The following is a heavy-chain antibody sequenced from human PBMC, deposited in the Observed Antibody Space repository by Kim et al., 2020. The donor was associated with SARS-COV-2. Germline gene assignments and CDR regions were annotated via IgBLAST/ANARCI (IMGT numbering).Heavy chain of an antibody. CDR1: GFTFSTYG. Sequence: GGSLRLSCAASGFTFSTYGMHWVRQAPGKGLDWVALISYDGSDKYYADSVKGRFIISRDNSENTLYLQMNSLTAEDTAVYSCAKGLLRGVNFYYYGMDVWGQGTAVTVSS. D-gene: IGHD3-10*01. CDR2: ISYDGSDK. CDR3: AKGLLRGVNFYYYGMDV. J-gene: IGHJ6*02. V-gene: IGHV3-30*18.